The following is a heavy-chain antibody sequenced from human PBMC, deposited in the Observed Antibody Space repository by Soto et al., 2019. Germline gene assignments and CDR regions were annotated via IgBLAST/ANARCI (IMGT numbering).Heavy chain of an antibody. CDR2: VIPTQRTT. D-gene: IGHD6-19*01. V-gene: IGHV1-69*01. CDR3: VIDRLIVAVSVGRMDV. J-gene: IGHJ6*02. Sequence: QVQLVQSGAEVKKPGTSVRVYCKASGDTFIGYSISWVRQAPGQGLEWMGWVIPTQRTTKYAQRFQGRVTMSVDQFASTTYMELSSLRPVDTALYYCVIDRLIVAVSVGRMDVWGQGTTVTVSS. CDR1: GDTFIGYS.